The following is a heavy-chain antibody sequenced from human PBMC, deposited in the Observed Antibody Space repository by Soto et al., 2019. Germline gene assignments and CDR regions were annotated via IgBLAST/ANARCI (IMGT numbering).Heavy chain of an antibody. J-gene: IGHJ4*02. CDR1: GGSFSGYY. D-gene: IGHD2-15*01. CDR3: ARGVVVVVVAASLDPRTLYYFDY. CDR2: INHSGST. Sequence: SETLSLTCAVYGGSFSGYYWSWIRQPPGKGLEWIGEINHSGSTNYNPSLKSRVTISVDTSKNQFSLKLSSVTAADTAVYYCARGVVVVVVAASLDPRTLYYFDYWGQGTLVTVSS. V-gene: IGHV4-34*01.